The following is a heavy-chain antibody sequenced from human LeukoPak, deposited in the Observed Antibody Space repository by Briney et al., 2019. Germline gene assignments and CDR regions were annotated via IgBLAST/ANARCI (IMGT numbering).Heavy chain of an antibody. J-gene: IGHJ4*02. V-gene: IGHV4-34*01. Sequence: PETLSLTCAVYGGSFSGYYWSWIRQPPGKGLEWIGEINHSGSTNYNPSLKSRVTISVDTSKNQFSLKLSSVTAADTAVYYCARGAVAGPEDYFDYWGQGTLVTVSS. CDR2: INHSGST. CDR3: ARGAVAGPEDYFDY. CDR1: GGSFSGYY. D-gene: IGHD6-19*01.